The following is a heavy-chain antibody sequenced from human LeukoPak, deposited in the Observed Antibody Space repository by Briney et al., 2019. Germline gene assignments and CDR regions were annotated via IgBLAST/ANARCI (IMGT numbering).Heavy chain of an antibody. CDR3: AKLGGHPLHNYYVGV. CDR1: GFTFSSYS. D-gene: IGHD3-16*01. Sequence: GGSLRLSCAASGFTFSSYSMNWVRQAPGKGLEWVSYISSSSSTIYYADSVKGRFTISRDNSNNTLYLQMNSLRAENTAVYYCAKLGGHPLHNYYVGVWGKGTTVAVSS. CDR2: ISSSSSTI. J-gene: IGHJ6*03. V-gene: IGHV3-48*01.